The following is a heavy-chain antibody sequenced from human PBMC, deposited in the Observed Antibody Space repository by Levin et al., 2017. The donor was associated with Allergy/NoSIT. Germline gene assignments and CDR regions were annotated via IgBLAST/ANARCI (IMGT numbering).Heavy chain of an antibody. CDR1: GFTFSDYY. V-gene: IGHV3-11*01. Sequence: GESLKISCAASGFTFSDYYMSWIRQAPGKGLEWVSYISSSGSTIYYADSVKGRFTISRDNAKNSLYLQMNSLRAEDTAVYYCARKYGSGSYYNDYWGQGTLVTVSS. J-gene: IGHJ4*02. CDR2: ISSSGSTI. D-gene: IGHD3-10*01. CDR3: ARKYGSGSYYNDY.